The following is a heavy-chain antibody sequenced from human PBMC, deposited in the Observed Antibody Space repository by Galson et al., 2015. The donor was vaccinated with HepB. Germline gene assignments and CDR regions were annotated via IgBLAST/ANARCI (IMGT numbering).Heavy chain of an antibody. D-gene: IGHD2-2*01. V-gene: IGHV3-48*01. CDR3: ARGWGGWWCSSTSCPSRVLGSPDYYYGMDV. CDR2: ISSSSSTI. J-gene: IGHJ6*02. CDR1: GFTFSSYS. Sequence: SLRLSCAASGFTFSSYSMNWVRQAPGKGLEWVSYISSSSSTIYYADSVKGRFTISRDNAKNSLYLQMNSLRAEDTAVYYCARGWGGWWCSSTSCPSRVLGSPDYYYGMDVWGQGTTVTVSS.